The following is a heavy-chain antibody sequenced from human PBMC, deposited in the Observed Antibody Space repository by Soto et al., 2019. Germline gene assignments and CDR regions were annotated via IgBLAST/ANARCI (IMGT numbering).Heavy chain of an antibody. J-gene: IGHJ6*02. CDR2: IYPGDSDT. Sequence: ESLKISFKGSGDSCTSYWIGWVRQIPGKGLEWMGIIYPGDSDTRYSPSFQGQVTISADKSISTAYLQWSSLKASDTAMYYCARHRGDTNYYYYYGMDVWGQGTTVTVSS. V-gene: IGHV5-51*01. D-gene: IGHD4-17*01. CDR3: ARHRGDTNYYYYYGMDV. CDR1: GDSCTSYW.